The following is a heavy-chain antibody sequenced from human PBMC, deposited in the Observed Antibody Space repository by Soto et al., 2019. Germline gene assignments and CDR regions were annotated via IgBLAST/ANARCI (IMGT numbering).Heavy chain of an antibody. CDR3: ARDPYYGSGSKGLVSKYGMDV. J-gene: IGHJ6*02. CDR2: ISYDGSNK. V-gene: IGHV3-30-3*01. CDR1: GFTFSSYA. D-gene: IGHD3-10*01. Sequence: GGSLRLSCAASGFTFSSYAMHWVRQAPGKGLEWVAVISYDGSNKYYADSVKGRFTISRDNSKNTLYLQMNSLRAEDTAVYYCARDPYYGSGSKGLVSKYGMDVWGQGTTVTVSS.